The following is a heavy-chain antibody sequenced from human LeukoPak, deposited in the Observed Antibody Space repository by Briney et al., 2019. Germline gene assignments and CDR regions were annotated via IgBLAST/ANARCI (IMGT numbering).Heavy chain of an antibody. CDR3: TRDRYDFWSGSSLL. CDR2: IRSKGYGGTT. D-gene: IGHD3-3*01. Sequence: GGSLRLSCTASGFTFGDYAMSWFRQAPGKGLEWVGFIRSKGYGGTTEYAGSVKGRFTISRDNSKSIPYLQMNSLKTEDTAVYYCTRDRYDFWSGSSLLWGQGTLVTVSS. V-gene: IGHV3-49*03. J-gene: IGHJ4*02. CDR1: GFTFGDYA.